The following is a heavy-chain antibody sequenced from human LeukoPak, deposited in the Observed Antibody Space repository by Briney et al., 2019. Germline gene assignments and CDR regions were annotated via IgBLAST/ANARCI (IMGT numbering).Heavy chain of an antibody. J-gene: IGHJ5*02. V-gene: IGHV3-23*01. CDR1: GFTFNSYA. D-gene: IGHD6-19*01. Sequence: GGSLRLSCAASGFTFNSYAMNWVRQAPGMGLEWVSTISGTGFTTYYAESLKGRITISRDNSRDTLYLQMNSLRAEDTAVYYCARGGGIAVLGWLDPWGQGTLVTVSS. CDR2: ISGTGFTT. CDR3: ARGGGIAVLGWLDP.